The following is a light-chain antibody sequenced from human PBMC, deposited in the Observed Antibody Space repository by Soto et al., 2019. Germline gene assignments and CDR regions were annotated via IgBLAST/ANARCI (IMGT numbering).Light chain of an antibody. Sequence: QSVLTQPRSVSGSPGQSVTISCTGTSSDVGGYNYVSWYQQHPGKAPKLMIYDVSKRPSGVPDRFSGSKSGNTASLTISGLQADDEADYYCCSYAGSYPYVFGTRTKLTVL. CDR1: SSDVGGYNY. V-gene: IGLV2-11*01. CDR2: DVS. CDR3: CSYAGSYPYV. J-gene: IGLJ1*01.